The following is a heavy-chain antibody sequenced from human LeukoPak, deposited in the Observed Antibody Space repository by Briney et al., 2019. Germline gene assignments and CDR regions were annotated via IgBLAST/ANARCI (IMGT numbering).Heavy chain of an antibody. CDR3: SKGLRTYQVLQSYFDS. CDR1: GFPFSDFS. Sequence: GGSLRLSCATSGFPFSDFSMSWVRQAPGKGLEWISTTNSGGTSTYYAESVKGRFTISRDNSKNTLYLQMSSLRVEDTAVYYCSKGLRTYQVLQSYFDSWGQGTLVTVSS. CDR2: TNSGGTST. V-gene: IGHV3-23*01. D-gene: IGHD2-2*01. J-gene: IGHJ4*02.